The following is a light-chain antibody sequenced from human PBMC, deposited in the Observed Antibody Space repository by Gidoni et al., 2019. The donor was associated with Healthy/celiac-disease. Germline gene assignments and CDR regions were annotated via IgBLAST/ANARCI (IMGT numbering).Light chain of an antibody. CDR2: GAS. V-gene: IGKV3-20*01. J-gene: IGKJ1*01. CDR3: QQYGSSQT. Sequence: EIVLTQSPGTLSLSPGERATLSCRASQSVSSSYLTWYQQTPGQAPRLLIYGASCRATGIPDRFSGSGSGTDFTLTISRLEPEDFAVYYCQQYGSSQTFGQGTKVEIK. CDR1: QSVSSSY.